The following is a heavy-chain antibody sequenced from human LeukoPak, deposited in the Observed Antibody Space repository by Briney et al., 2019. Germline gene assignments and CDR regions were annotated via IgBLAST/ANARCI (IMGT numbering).Heavy chain of an antibody. CDR1: GFTFSSYG. J-gene: IGHJ6*03. D-gene: IGHD2-15*01. CDR3: AKDPAYCSGGSCYWAVSGYYYYMDV. V-gene: IGHV3-30*02. Sequence: PGGSLRLSCAASGFTFSSYGMHWVRQAPGKGLEWVAFIRYDGSNKYYADSVKGRFTISRDNSKNTLYLQMNSLRAEDTAVYYCAKDPAYCSGGSCYWAVSGYYYYMDVWGKGTTVTASS. CDR2: IRYDGSNK.